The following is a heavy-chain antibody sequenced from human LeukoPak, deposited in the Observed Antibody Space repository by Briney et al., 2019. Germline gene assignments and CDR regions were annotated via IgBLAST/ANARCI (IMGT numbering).Heavy chain of an antibody. Sequence: PSETLSLTCTVSGGSISSYYWSWIRQPPGKGLEWTGYIYYTGRTNYNPSLKSRVTISVDTSKNQFSLKLSSVTAADTAVYYCAKSGDTPFGYHYYYMDVWGKGTTVTVSS. J-gene: IGHJ6*03. D-gene: IGHD2-21*01. V-gene: IGHV4-59*01. CDR3: AKSGDTPFGYHYYYMDV. CDR2: IYYTGRT. CDR1: GGSISSYY.